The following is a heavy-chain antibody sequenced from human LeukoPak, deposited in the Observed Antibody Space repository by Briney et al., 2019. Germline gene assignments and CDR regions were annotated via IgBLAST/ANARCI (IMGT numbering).Heavy chain of an antibody. Sequence: GRSLRLSCAASGFTFSSYGMHRVRQAPGKGLEWVAVISYDGSNKYYADSVKGRFTISRDNSKNTLYLQMNSLRAEDTAVYYCAKDEDSSSWYTYYYYGMDVWGQGTTVTVSS. CDR2: ISYDGSNK. J-gene: IGHJ6*02. V-gene: IGHV3-30*18. CDR3: AKDEDSSSWYTYYYYGMDV. D-gene: IGHD6-13*01. CDR1: GFTFSSYG.